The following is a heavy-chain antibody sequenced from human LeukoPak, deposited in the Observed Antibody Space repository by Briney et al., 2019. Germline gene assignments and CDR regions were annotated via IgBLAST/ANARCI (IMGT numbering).Heavy chain of an antibody. D-gene: IGHD3-9*01. CDR3: AREGYDILTGYYRAYNWFDP. V-gene: IGHV4-61*01. J-gene: IGHJ5*02. Sequence: PSETLSLTCTVSGGSVSSGSYYWSWIRQPPGKGLEWIGYIYYSGSTNYNPSLKSRVTISVDTSKNQFSLKLSSVTAADTAVYYCAREGYDILTGYYRAYNWFDPWGQGTLVTVSS. CDR1: GGSVSSGSYY. CDR2: IYYSGST.